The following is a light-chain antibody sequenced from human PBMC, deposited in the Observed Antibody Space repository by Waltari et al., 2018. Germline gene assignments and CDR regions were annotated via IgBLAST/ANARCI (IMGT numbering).Light chain of an antibody. Sequence: SSELTQDPAVSVALGQTVRITCQGDRLRRHLARWFQQKPGQTPVVVVHGENNRPSGIPDRFSGSRSGNTVSLTIAGVQAEDEADYYCNSRDSSGDRLVFGGGTKLTVL. J-gene: IGLJ3*02. CDR1: RLRRHL. CDR3: NSRDSSGDRLV. CDR2: GEN. V-gene: IGLV3-19*01.